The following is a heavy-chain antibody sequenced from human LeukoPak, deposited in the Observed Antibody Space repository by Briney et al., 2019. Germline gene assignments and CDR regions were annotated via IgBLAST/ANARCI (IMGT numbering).Heavy chain of an antibody. CDR3: TRGSMTIYPASIEAASY. CDR1: GFTFSSYW. Sequence: GGSLRLSCAASGFTFSSYWMHWARQAPGKGLVWVSRINSDGSITDYADSVKGRFTISRDNAKNTLYLQMNSLSAEDTAVYYCTRGSMTIYPASIEAASYWGQGTLVTVSS. V-gene: IGHV3-74*01. J-gene: IGHJ4*02. D-gene: IGHD6-13*01. CDR2: INSDGSIT.